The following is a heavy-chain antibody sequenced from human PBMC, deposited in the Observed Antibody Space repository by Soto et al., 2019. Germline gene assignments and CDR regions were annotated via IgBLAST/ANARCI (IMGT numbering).Heavy chain of an antibody. J-gene: IGHJ4*02. V-gene: IGHV1-2*02. CDR1: GYIFTAYS. Sequence: ASVKVSCKASGYIFTAYSLHWVRQAPGQGLEWMGWFNPNSGDTIYAQKFQGRVTLTRDTSISTAYLELTGLKSDDTAVYYCAREDSAVISLDFWGQGTLVTVSS. CDR2: FNPNSGDT. CDR3: AREDSAVISLDF. D-gene: IGHD6-19*01.